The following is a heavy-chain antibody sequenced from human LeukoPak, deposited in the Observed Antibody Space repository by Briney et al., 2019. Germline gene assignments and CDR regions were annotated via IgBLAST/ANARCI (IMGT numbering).Heavy chain of an antibody. J-gene: IGHJ4*02. V-gene: IGHV1-2*02. CDR2: INPNSGGT. CDR3: ASFNLASGSYFKPFDY. Sequence: GASVKVSCKASGYTFTGYYMHWVRQAPGQGLEWMGWINPNSGGTNYAQKFQGRVTMTRDTSISTAYMELSRLRSDDTAVYYCASFNLASGSYFKPFDYWGQGTLVTVSS. CDR1: GYTFTGYY. D-gene: IGHD1-26*01.